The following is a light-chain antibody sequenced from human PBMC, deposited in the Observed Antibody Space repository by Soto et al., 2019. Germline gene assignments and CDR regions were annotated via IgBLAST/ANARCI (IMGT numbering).Light chain of an antibody. CDR1: QTLSSSF. CDR3: QHYNSYSEA. Sequence: EIVLTQSPGTLSLSPGERATLSCGTSQTLSSSFLAWYQQTPGQAPRLLIYDTSTRAIDIPDRFSGSGSGTEFTLTISSLQPDDFATYYCQHYNSYSEAFGQGTKVDIK. V-gene: IGKV3-20*01. CDR2: DTS. J-gene: IGKJ1*01.